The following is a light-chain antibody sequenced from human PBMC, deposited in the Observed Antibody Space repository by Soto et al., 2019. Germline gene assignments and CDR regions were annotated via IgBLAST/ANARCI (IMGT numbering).Light chain of an antibody. CDR1: QSVSSN. V-gene: IGKV3-15*01. CDR2: GAS. Sequence: IVLTQSPATLSLSPGKRASLSCRASQSVSSNVAWYQQKPGQAPRLLIYGASTRATGIPARFSGSGSGTEFTLTISSLQSEDFVVYYCQQYNTWPTFGQGTKVDIK. CDR3: QQYNTWPT. J-gene: IGKJ1*01.